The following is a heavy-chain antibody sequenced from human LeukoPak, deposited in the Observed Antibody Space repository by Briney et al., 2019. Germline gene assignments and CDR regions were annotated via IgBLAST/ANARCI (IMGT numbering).Heavy chain of an antibody. CDR1: GFTFDDYA. Sequence: GGSLRPSCAASGFTFDDYAMHWVRQAPGKGLEWVSGISWNSGSIGYADSVKGRFTISRDNAKNSLYLQMNSLRAEDTALYYCAKDFYSSSWYYFDYWGQGTLVTVSS. CDR2: ISWNSGSI. J-gene: IGHJ4*02. V-gene: IGHV3-9*01. CDR3: AKDFYSSSWYYFDY. D-gene: IGHD6-13*01.